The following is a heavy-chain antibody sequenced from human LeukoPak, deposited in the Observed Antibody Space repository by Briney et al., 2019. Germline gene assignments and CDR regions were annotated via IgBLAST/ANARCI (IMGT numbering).Heavy chain of an antibody. J-gene: IGHJ4*02. Sequence: SETLSLTCTVSGGSISSYYWSWIRQPPGKGLEWIGYIYYSGSTNYNPSLKSRVTISVDTSKNQFSLKLSSVTAADTAVYYCARKGSGSYSSLDYWGQGTLVTVSS. CDR2: IYYSGST. D-gene: IGHD1-26*01. CDR3: ARKGSGSYSSLDY. CDR1: GGSISSYY. V-gene: IGHV4-59*01.